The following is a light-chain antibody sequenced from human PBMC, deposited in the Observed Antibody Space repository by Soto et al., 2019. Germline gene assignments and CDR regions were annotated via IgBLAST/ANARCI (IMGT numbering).Light chain of an antibody. CDR2: DAS. CDR1: QSVSSY. Sequence: EIVLTQSPATLSLSPGERATLSCRASQSVSSYLAWYQQKPGQAPRLLIYDASNRATGISARFSDSGSGTDFTLTISSLEPEDFAVYYCQQRSKWPPEVTCGQRTRLEIK. V-gene: IGKV3-11*01. J-gene: IGKJ5*01. CDR3: QQRSKWPPEVT.